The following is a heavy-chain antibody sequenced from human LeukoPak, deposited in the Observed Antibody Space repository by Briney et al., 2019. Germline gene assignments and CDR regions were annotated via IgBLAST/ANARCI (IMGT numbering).Heavy chain of an antibody. D-gene: IGHD6-13*01. CDR1: GGSFSGYY. V-gene: IGHV4-34*01. CDR2: INHSGST. J-gene: IGHJ4*02. CDR3: ARAGYSSSSEY. Sequence: SETLSRTCAVYGGSFSGYYWSWLRQPPGKGLEWIGEINHSGSTNYNPSLKRRVTISVDTTKNQFSLKLSSVTAADTAVYYCARAGYSSSSEYWGQGTLVTVSS.